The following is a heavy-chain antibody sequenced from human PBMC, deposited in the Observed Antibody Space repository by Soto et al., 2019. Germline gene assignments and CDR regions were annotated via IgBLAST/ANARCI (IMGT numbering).Heavy chain of an antibody. Sequence: SKTLSLTYTISGRAVSSGDYFWSWLPQSPGKRLEWIAYIYYSGRTNYNPSLKSRATISVDTSKSQVSLTLTSMTAADAALYYCARSPNYYCYGFDVWGQGTAVTVSS. CDR3: ARSPNYYCYGFDV. CDR2: IYYSGRT. CDR1: GRAVSSGDYF. J-gene: IGHJ6*02. D-gene: IGHD3-10*01. V-gene: IGHV4-61*08.